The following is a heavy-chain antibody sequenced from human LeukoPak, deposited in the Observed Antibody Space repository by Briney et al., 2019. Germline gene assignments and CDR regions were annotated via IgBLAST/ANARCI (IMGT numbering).Heavy chain of an antibody. V-gene: IGHV3-23*01. Sequence: GGSLRLSCAASGSTFSSYAMSWVRQAPGKGLEWVSAISGSGGSTYYADSVKGRFTISRDNSKNTLYLQMNSLRAEDTAVYYCAKDNSNYYYYYYYMDVWGKGTTVTVSS. J-gene: IGHJ6*03. CDR3: AKDNSNYYYYYYYMDV. D-gene: IGHD4-11*01. CDR1: GSTFSSYA. CDR2: ISGSGGST.